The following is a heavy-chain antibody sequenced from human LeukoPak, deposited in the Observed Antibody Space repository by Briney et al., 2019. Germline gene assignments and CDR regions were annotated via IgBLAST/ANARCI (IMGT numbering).Heavy chain of an antibody. D-gene: IGHD4-17*01. Sequence: ASVKVSCKASGGTFSSYAISWVRQAPGQGLEWMGWINPNSGGTNYAQKFQGRVTMTRDTSISTAYMELSRLRSDDTAVYYCARVSGYGDEDYWGQGTLVTVSS. CDR3: ARVSGYGDEDY. CDR1: GGTFSSYA. J-gene: IGHJ4*02. CDR2: INPNSGGT. V-gene: IGHV1-2*02.